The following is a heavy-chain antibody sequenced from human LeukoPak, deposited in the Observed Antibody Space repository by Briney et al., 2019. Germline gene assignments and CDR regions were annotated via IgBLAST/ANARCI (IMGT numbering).Heavy chain of an antibody. D-gene: IGHD2-21*01. CDR2: INTDGRST. Sequence: GGSLRLSCAASGFSFSSYWMHWVRQVPGKGLVWVARINTDGRSTSYAESLKGRFTISRDNAKNTLNLQMNSLRAEDTAVYYCARDVWGDRDGYFEYWGQGTLVTVSS. J-gene: IGHJ4*02. CDR1: GFSFSSYW. V-gene: IGHV3-74*01. CDR3: ARDVWGDRDGYFEY.